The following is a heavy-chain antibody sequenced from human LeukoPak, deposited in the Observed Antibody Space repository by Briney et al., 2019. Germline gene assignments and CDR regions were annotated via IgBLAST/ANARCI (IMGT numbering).Heavy chain of an antibody. CDR2: INHSGST. CDR1: GGSFSGHY. J-gene: IGHJ4*02. Sequence: SETLSLTCAVYGGSFSGHYWTWIRQPPGKGLEWIGEINHSGSTKYNPSLKSRVTISVDTSKNQFSLKLSSVTAADTAVYYCARSGYSYGLPDYWGQGTLVTVSS. V-gene: IGHV4-34*01. D-gene: IGHD5-18*01. CDR3: ARSGYSYGLPDY.